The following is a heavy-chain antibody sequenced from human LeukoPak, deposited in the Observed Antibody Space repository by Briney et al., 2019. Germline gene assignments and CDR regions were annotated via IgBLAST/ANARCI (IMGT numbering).Heavy chain of an antibody. J-gene: IGHJ4*02. CDR1: SGSFSAYY. V-gene: IGHV4-34*01. Sequence: SETLSLTCACAVYSGSFSAYYWSWIRQPPGKGLEWIGEINHSRSTNYNPSLKSRVTISVDTSKNQFSLKLSSVTAADTAVYYCAREGLSVSFDYWGQGTLVTVSS. CDR2: INHSRST. CDR3: AREGLSVSFDY. D-gene: IGHD5/OR15-5a*01.